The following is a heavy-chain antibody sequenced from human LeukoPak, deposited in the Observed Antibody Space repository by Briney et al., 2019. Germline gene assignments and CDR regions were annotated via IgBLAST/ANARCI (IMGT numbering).Heavy chain of an antibody. V-gene: IGHV1-69*05. J-gene: IGHJ4*02. CDR1: GGTFSSYA. CDR3: ARGSCGPSSTSCYTTYDY. Sequence: SVKVSCKASGGTFSSYAISWVRQAPGQGLEWMGGIIPIFGTANYAQKFQGRVTITTDESTSTAYMELSSLRSEDTAVYYCARGSCGPSSTSCYTTYDYWGQGTLVTVSS. D-gene: IGHD2-2*01. CDR2: IIPIFGTA.